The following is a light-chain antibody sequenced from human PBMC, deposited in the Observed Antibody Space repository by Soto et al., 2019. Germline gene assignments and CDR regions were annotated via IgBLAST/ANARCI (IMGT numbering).Light chain of an antibody. Sequence: TRMTPYPYSFYSSTGDVVTINRRASQGISSYLAWYQQKPGKAPKLLIYAASTLQSGVPSRFSGSGSGTDFTLTISSLQPEDFATYYCQKSYSTRITFGKGTQLEIK. V-gene: IGKV1-8*01. CDR3: QKSYSTRIT. J-gene: IGKJ5*01. CDR1: QGISSY. CDR2: AAS.